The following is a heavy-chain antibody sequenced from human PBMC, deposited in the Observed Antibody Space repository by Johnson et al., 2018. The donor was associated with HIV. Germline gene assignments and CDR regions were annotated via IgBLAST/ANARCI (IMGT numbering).Heavy chain of an antibody. V-gene: IGHV3-11*04. CDR2: ISSSGNTI. CDR3: ARDESGYDEGFDAFDI. D-gene: IGHD5-12*01. Sequence: HVQLVESGGGLVKPGGSLRLSCAASGFTFSDYYMSWIRQAPGKGLEWVSYISSSGNTIYYEESVKGLFTISRDNAKNSLYLQMNSLRVEDTAVYYCARDESGYDEGFDAFDIWGQGTMVTVSS. J-gene: IGHJ3*02. CDR1: GFTFSDYY.